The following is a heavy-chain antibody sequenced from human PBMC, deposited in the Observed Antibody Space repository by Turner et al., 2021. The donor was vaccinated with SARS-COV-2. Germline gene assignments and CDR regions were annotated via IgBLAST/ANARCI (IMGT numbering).Heavy chain of an antibody. CDR1: GASISSSSYY. J-gene: IGHJ4*02. V-gene: IGHV4-39*01. Sequence: QLQLQESGPGLVKPSETLSLTCTVSGASISSSSYYWGWIRQPPGKGLEWIGSIYYSGSTYYNPSLKSRVTISVDTSKNQFSLKLSSVTAADTAVYYCATRTVDLSGSYYCFDYWGQGTLVTVSS. D-gene: IGHD1-26*01. CDR2: IYYSGST. CDR3: ATRTVDLSGSYYCFDY.